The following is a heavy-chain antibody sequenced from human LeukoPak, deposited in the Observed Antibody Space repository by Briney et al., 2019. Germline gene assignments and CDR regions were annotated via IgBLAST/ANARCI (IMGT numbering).Heavy chain of an antibody. CDR2: ISSNGGST. J-gene: IGHJ6*04. V-gene: IGHV3-64*01. D-gene: IGHD3-10*01. Sequence: RPGGSLRLSCAASGFTFSSYAMHWVRQAPGKGLEYVSAISSNGGSTYYANSVKGRFTISRDNSKNTLCLQMGSLRAEDMAVYYCARAGMVRGVSMDVWGKGTTVTVSS. CDR1: GFTFSSYA. CDR3: ARAGMVRGVSMDV.